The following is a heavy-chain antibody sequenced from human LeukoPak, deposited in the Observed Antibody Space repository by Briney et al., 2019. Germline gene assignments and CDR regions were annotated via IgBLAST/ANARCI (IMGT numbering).Heavy chain of an antibody. Sequence: GGSLRLSCAASGFTFSSYGMHWVRQVSGKGLEWVAVIWHDGSNKYYADSVKGRFTISRDNSKNTLYLQMNSLRAEDTAVYYCARDGDYDSSGYYYGYFDYWGQGTLVTVSS. J-gene: IGHJ4*02. CDR2: IWHDGSNK. D-gene: IGHD3-22*01. CDR3: ARDGDYDSSGYYYGYFDY. V-gene: IGHV3-33*01. CDR1: GFTFSSYG.